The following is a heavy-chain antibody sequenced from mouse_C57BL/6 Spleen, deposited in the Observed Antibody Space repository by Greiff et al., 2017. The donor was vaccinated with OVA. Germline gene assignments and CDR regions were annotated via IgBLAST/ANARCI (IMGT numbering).Heavy chain of an antibody. CDR3: ARGGDYDEGFAY. CDR2: INPNNGGT. CDR1: GYTFTDYY. J-gene: IGHJ3*01. D-gene: IGHD2-4*01. Sequence: VQLQQSGPELVKPGASVKISCKASGYTFTDYYMNWVKQSHGKSLEWIGDINPNNGGTSYNQKFKGNATLTVDKSSSTAYMELRSLTSEDSAVYYCARGGDYDEGFAYWGQGTLVTVSA. V-gene: IGHV1-26*01.